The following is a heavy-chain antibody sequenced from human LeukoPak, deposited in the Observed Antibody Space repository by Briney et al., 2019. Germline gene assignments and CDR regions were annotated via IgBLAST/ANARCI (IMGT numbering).Heavy chain of an antibody. CDR3: ARDFRDIVATITQYYFDY. J-gene: IGHJ4*02. CDR2: ISAYNGNT. CDR1: GYTFTSYG. D-gene: IGHD5-12*01. Sequence: GASVTVSFKASGYTFTSYGISWVRQAPGQGLEWMGWISAYNGNTNYAQKLQGRVTMTTDTSTSTAYMELRSLRSDDTAVYYCARDFRDIVATITQYYFDYWGQGTLVTVSS. V-gene: IGHV1-18*04.